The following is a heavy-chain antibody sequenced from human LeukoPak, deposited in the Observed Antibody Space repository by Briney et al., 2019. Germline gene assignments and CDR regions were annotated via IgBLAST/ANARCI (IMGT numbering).Heavy chain of an antibody. J-gene: IGHJ4*02. V-gene: IGHV4-59*01. Sequence: SETLSLTCTGSGGSISSYYWSWIRQPPGKGLEWIGYIYYSGSTNYNPSLKSRVTISVDTSKNQFSLKLSSVTAADTAVYYFARDRGYEACDYWGEGTLVTVSS. D-gene: IGHD5-12*01. CDR3: ARDRGYEACDY. CDR1: GGSISSYY. CDR2: IYYSGST.